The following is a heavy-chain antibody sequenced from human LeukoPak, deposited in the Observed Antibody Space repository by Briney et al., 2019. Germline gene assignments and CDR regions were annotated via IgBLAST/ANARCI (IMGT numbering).Heavy chain of an antibody. CDR2: ISVYTGFT. Sequence: ASVKVSCMASGYTFISYGINWVRQAPGQGLEWMGWISVYTGFTNYAQKLQGRVSMTTDTTTSTAYMELRSLRSDDTAVYYCGRVYDILTGFNWFDPWGQGTLVTVSS. CDR3: GRVYDILTGFNWFDP. CDR1: GYTFISYG. D-gene: IGHD3-9*01. V-gene: IGHV1-18*01. J-gene: IGHJ5*02.